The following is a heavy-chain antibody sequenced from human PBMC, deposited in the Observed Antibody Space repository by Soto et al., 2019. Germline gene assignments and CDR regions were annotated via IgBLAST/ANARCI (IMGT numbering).Heavy chain of an antibody. Sequence: SVKVSCKASGFTFTSSAVQWVRQARGQRLEWIGWIVVCSGNTNYAHKFQERVTITRDMSTSTAYMELSSLRSEDTAVYYCAADPNYYDSSVYYLGHXWGQGTLVTVSX. J-gene: IGHJ4*02. V-gene: IGHV1-58*01. CDR2: IVVCSGNT. CDR1: GFTFTSSA. CDR3: AADPNYYDSSVYYLGHX. D-gene: IGHD3-22*01.